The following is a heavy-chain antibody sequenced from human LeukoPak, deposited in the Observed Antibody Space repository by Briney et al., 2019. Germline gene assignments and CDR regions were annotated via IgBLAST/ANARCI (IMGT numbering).Heavy chain of an antibody. V-gene: IGHV5-51*01. CDR3: ARQPNYYDTRGYLSHPFDV. CDR1: GYRFTSYW. Sequence: GESLKISCKGSGYRFTSYWIGWVRQMPGKGLEWMGIIYPGDSDTRYSPSFQGQVTISADKSISTAYLQWSSLKASDTAMYYCARQPNYYDTRGYLSHPFDVWGQGTMVTVSS. J-gene: IGHJ3*01. D-gene: IGHD3-22*01. CDR2: IYPGDSDT.